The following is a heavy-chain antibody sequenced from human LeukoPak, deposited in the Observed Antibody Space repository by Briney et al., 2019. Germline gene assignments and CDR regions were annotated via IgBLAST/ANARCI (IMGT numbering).Heavy chain of an antibody. CDR2: IRGSGGDT. V-gene: IGHV3-23*01. Sequence: PGGSLRLSRAASGFTFSGHAMGWVRQAPGKGLEWVSGIRGSGGDTYYADSVKGRFTISRDNSKNTMYLQMDSLRVEDTALYYCARRGRDQLLCYFDYWGQGTLVTVSS. CDR1: GFTFSGHA. CDR3: ARRGRDQLLCYFDY. J-gene: IGHJ4*02. D-gene: IGHD2-2*01.